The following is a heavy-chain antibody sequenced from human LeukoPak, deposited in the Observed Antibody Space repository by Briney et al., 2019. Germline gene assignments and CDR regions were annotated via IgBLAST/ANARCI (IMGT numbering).Heavy chain of an antibody. V-gene: IGHV4-31*03. J-gene: IGHJ4*02. CDR3: ARADGSSWYVFDY. D-gene: IGHD6-13*01. CDR1: GGSISSGDYY. Sequence: PSQTLSLTCTVSGGSISSGDYYWSWNRQHPGKGLEWIGYTYYSGATNYNPALKSRVTISIDTSKNQFSLKLSSMTAADTAVYYCARADGSSWYVFDYWGQGTLVSVSS. CDR2: TYYSGAT.